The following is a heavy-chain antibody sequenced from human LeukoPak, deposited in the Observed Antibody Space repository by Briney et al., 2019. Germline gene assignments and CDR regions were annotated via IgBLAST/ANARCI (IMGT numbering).Heavy chain of an antibody. D-gene: IGHD1-26*01. CDR3: ARVPGGSYSFDY. Sequence: PGGSLRLSCGASAVTFSGYSMNWVRQAPGKGLEWISYISANSSIIHYADSVKGRFTISRDNAKNSLYLQMNSLRAEDTAVYYCARVPGGSYSFDYWGQGTLVTVSS. J-gene: IGHJ4*02. CDR2: ISANSSII. CDR1: AVTFSGYS. V-gene: IGHV3-48*01.